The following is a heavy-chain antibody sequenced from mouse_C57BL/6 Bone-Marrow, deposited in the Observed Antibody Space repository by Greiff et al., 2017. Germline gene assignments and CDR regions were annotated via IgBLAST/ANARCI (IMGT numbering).Heavy chain of an antibody. CDR2: INPGSGGT. CDR3: AREDSSGYVGY. V-gene: IGHV1-64*01. D-gene: IGHD3-2*02. Sequence: VQLQQPGAELVKPGASVKLSCKASGYTFTSYWMHWVKQRPGQGLEWIGMINPGSGGTNYNEKFKGKATLTADKSSSTAYMQLSSLTSEDSAVYFCAREDSSGYVGYWGQGTTLTVSS. CDR1: GYTFTSYW. J-gene: IGHJ2*01.